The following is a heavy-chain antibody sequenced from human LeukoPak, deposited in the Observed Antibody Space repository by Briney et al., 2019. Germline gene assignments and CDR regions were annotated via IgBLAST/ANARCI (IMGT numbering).Heavy chain of an antibody. CDR3: ARLIRDYYDSSGYYVFDY. J-gene: IGHJ4*02. Sequence: SETLSLTCTVSGGSISSYYWSWIRQPPGKGLEWIGYIYTSGSTNYNPSLKSRVTISVDTSKNQFSLKLSSVTAAVTAVYYCARLIRDYYDSSGYYVFDYWGQGTLVTVSS. CDR1: GGSISSYY. D-gene: IGHD3-22*01. V-gene: IGHV4-4*09. CDR2: IYTSGST.